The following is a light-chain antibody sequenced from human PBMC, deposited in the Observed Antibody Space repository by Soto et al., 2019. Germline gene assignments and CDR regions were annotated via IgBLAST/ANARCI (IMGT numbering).Light chain of an antibody. CDR3: QQYVTAPFT. J-gene: IGKJ2*01. V-gene: IGKV3-20*01. CDR1: QSVESSY. CDR2: GAS. Sequence: EIVLTQSPGTLSLSPGERATLSCRASQSVESSYLAWFQQKPGQAPRLLIYGASIRATGIPDRFSGSGSGTDFTLTISRLEPEDFADYCCQQYVTAPFTFGQGTKLEIK.